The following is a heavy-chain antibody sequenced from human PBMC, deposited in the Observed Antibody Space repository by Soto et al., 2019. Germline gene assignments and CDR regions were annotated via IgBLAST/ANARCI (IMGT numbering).Heavy chain of an antibody. CDR1: GYTFTSYG. CDR3: AISIRYSSFFNY. J-gene: IGHJ4*02. D-gene: IGHD6-19*01. CDR2: ISAYNGNT. V-gene: IGHV1-18*04. Sequence: ASVKVSCKASGYTFTSYGISWVRQAPGQGLEWMGWISAYNGNTNYAQKLQGRVTMTTDTSTSTAYMELRSLSSDDTAVYYCAISIRYSSFFNYWGQGTLVTVSS.